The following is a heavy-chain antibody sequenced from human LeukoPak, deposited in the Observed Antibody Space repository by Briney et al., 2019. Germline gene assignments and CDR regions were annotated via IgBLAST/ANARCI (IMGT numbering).Heavy chain of an antibody. CDR3: AKDRGYSLDY. CDR1: GFTFSSYG. D-gene: IGHD5-24*01. CDR2: IRYDGSNK. V-gene: IGHV3-30*02. J-gene: IGHJ4*02. Sequence: GGSLRLPCAASGFTFSSYGMHWVRQAPGKGLEWVAFIRYDGSNKYYADSVKGRFTISRDNSKNTLYLQMNSLRAEDTAVYYCAKDRGYSLDYWGQGTLVTVSS.